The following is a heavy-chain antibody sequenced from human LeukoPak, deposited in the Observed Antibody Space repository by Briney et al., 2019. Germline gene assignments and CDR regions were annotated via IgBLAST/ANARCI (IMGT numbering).Heavy chain of an antibody. D-gene: IGHD1-1*01. Sequence: SQTLSLTCTVSGGSISSGGYYWSWIRQHPVKGLEWIGYIYYSGSTYYNPSLKSRVTISVDTSKNQFSLKLSSVTAADTAVYYCARGRTGSWFDPWGQGNLVTVSP. V-gene: IGHV4-31*03. CDR1: GGSISSGGYY. J-gene: IGHJ5*02. CDR3: ARGRTGSWFDP. CDR2: IYYSGST.